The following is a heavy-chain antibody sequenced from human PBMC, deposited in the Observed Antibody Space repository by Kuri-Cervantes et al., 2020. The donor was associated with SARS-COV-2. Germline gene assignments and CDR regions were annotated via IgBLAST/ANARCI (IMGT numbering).Heavy chain of an antibody. CDR1: GGSISSGSYY. D-gene: IGHD3-3*01. J-gene: IGHJ4*02. Sequence: SETLSLTCTVSGGSISSGSYYWSWIRQPAGKGLEWIGCIYYSGSTNYNPSLKSRVTISVDTSKNQFSLKLSSVTAADTAVYYCARWPSWSGSIDYWGQGTLVTVSS. CDR3: ARWPSWSGSIDY. CDR2: IYYSGST. V-gene: IGHV4-61*10.